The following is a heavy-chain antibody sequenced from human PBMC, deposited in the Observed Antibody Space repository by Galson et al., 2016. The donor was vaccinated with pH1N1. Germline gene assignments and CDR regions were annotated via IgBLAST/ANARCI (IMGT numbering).Heavy chain of an antibody. CDR1: GFTFNSYA. Sequence: SLRLSCAASGFTFNSYAMAWVRQPPGKGLEWVSAISGSRGTTKYADSVKGRFTISRDSPNNTLFLQMDSLRVDDTAIYYCAILQHLILGAFDSWGQGTTVTVSS. CDR3: AILQHLILGAFDS. CDR2: ISGSRGTT. V-gene: IGHV3-23*01. D-gene: IGHD1-1*01. J-gene: IGHJ4*03.